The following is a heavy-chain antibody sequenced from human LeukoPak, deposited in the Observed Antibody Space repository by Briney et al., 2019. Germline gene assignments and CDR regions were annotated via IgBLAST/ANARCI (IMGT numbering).Heavy chain of an antibody. J-gene: IGHJ3*02. Sequence: AGGSLRLSCAASGFTFSSYAMSWVRQAPGKGLEWVSAISGSGGSTYYAGSVKGRFTISRDNSKNTLYLQMNSLRAEDTAVYYCAKDLLKTVVTPDDAFDIWGQGTMVTVSS. CDR2: ISGSGGST. D-gene: IGHD4-23*01. CDR1: GFTFSSYA. V-gene: IGHV3-23*01. CDR3: AKDLLKTVVTPDDAFDI.